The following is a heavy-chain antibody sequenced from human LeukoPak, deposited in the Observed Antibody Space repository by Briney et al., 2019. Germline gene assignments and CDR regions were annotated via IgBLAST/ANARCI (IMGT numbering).Heavy chain of an antibody. J-gene: IGHJ4*02. CDR2: INHSGST. CDR3: ARGLYYFDY. Sequence: SETLSLTCTVSGGSISSGGYYWSWIRQPPGKGLEWIGEINHSGSTNYNPSLKSRVAISVDTSNNQFSLKVNSVTAADTAIYYCARGLYYFDYWGQGTLVSVSS. CDR1: GGSISSGGYY. V-gene: IGHV4-39*07.